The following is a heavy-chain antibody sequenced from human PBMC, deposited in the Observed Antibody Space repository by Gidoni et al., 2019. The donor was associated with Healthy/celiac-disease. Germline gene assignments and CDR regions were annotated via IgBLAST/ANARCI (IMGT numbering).Heavy chain of an antibody. CDR2: IWYDGSNK. D-gene: IGHD3-10*01. J-gene: IGHJ4*02. CDR1: GFTFSSYG. V-gene: IGHV3-33*01. Sequence: QVQLVESGGGVVQPGRSLRLSCAASGFTFSSYGMHWVRQAPGKGLEWVAVIWYDGSNKYYADSVKGRFTISRDNSKNTLYLQMNSLRAEDTAVYYCARDFFRTRTLFDYWGQGTLVTVSS. CDR3: ARDFFRTRTLFDY.